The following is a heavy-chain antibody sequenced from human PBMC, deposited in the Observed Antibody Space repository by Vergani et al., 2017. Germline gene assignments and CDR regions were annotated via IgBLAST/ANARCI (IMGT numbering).Heavy chain of an antibody. CDR3: AREYCDFWSGYSNWFDP. CDR2: IWYDGSNK. V-gene: IGHV3-33*01. J-gene: IGHJ5*02. CDR1: GFTFSSYG. Sequence: QVQLVESGGGVVQPGRSLRLSCAASGFTFSSYGMHWVRQAPGKGLEWVAVIWYDGSNKYYADSVKGRFTISRDNSKNTLYLQMNSLRAEDTAVYYCAREYCDFWSGYSNWFDPWGQGTLVTVSS. D-gene: IGHD3-3*01.